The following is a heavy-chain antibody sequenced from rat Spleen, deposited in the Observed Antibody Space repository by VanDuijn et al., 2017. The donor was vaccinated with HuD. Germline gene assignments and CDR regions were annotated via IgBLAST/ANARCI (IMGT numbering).Heavy chain of an antibody. J-gene: IGHJ2*01. D-gene: IGHD1-2*01. V-gene: IGHV2S61*01. CDR3: ARADTLAAMGHY. CDR1: GFSLSNYG. Sequence: QVQLKESGPGLVHPSQTLSLTCTVSGFSLSNYGVIWVRQPPGKGLEWMGVIWGNGDANYNSALKSRLRISRDTSKSQVFLKMNNLQTEDTAMYFCARADTLAAMGHYWGQGVMATVSS. CDR2: IWGNGDA.